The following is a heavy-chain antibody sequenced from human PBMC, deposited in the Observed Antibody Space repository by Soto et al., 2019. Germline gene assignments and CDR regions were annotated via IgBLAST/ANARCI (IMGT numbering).Heavy chain of an antibody. D-gene: IGHD5-18*01. Sequence: SVKVSCKASGGTFSSYAISWVRQAPGQGLEWMGGIIPIFGTANYAQKFRGRVTITADESTSTAYMELSSLRSEDTAVYYCARGGRGYSYGYHYYYGMDVWGQGTTVTVSS. CDR2: IIPIFGTA. J-gene: IGHJ6*02. V-gene: IGHV1-69*13. CDR3: ARGGRGYSYGYHYYYGMDV. CDR1: GGTFSSYA.